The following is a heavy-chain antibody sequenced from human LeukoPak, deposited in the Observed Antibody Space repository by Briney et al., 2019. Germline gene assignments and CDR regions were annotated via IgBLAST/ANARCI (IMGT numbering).Heavy chain of an antibody. V-gene: IGHV1-2*02. CDR3: AREGYCGGGTCHAGAHFQH. CDR2: INPNSGGT. D-gene: IGHD2-15*01. J-gene: IGHJ1*01. Sequence: ASVKVSCKASGYTFTGYYMHWVRQAPGQGLEWMGWINPNSGGTNYAQKFQGRVTMTRDTSISTAYMELCRLRSADTAVYYCAREGYCGGGTCHAGAHFQHWGQGTLVTVSS. CDR1: GYTFTGYY.